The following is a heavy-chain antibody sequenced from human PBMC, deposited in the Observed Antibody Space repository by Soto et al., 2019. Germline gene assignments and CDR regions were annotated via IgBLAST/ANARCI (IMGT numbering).Heavy chain of an antibody. Sequence: PGGSLRLSCAASGFTFSSYATSWVRQAPGKGLEWVSAISGSGSTFYADSVKGRFTISRDNSKNTLYLQMNSLRAEDTAVYYCAKEKDYDYVWGSYRYTSDYWGQGTLVTVSS. J-gene: IGHJ4*02. CDR3: AKEKDYDYVWGSYRYTSDY. CDR1: GFTFSSYA. CDR2: ISGSGST. V-gene: IGHV3-23*01. D-gene: IGHD3-16*02.